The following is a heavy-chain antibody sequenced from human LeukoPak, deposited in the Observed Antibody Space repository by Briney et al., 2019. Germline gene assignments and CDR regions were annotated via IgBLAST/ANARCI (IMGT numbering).Heavy chain of an antibody. D-gene: IGHD3-10*01. J-gene: IGHJ4*02. V-gene: IGHV1-8*01. CDR1: GYTFTSCD. Sequence: ASVKVSCKASGYTFTSCDINWVRQATGQGLEWMGWMNPNSGNTGYAQKFQGRVTMTRNTSISTAYMELSSLRPEDTAVYYCARGGHGSGAEVACYYYFDYWGQGTLVTVSS. CDR2: MNPNSGNT. CDR3: ARGGHGSGAEVACYYYFDY.